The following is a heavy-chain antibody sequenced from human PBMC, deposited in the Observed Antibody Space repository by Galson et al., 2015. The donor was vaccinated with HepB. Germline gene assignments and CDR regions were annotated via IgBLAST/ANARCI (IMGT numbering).Heavy chain of an antibody. CDR3: AKARNWGKVSYWYFDL. V-gene: IGHV3-23*01. J-gene: IGHJ2*01. D-gene: IGHD7-27*01. Sequence: SLRLSCAASGFTFSSYAMSWVRQAPGKGLEWVSAISGSGGSTYYADSVKGRFTISRDNSKNTLYLQMNSLRAEDTAVYYCAKARNWGKVSYWYFDLWGRGTLVTVSS. CDR1: GFTFSSYA. CDR2: ISGSGGST.